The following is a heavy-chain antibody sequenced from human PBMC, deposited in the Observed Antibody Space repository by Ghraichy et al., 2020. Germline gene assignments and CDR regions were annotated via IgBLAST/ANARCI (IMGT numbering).Heavy chain of an antibody. J-gene: IGHJ6*02. D-gene: IGHD6-13*01. CDR3: ARELAAAGTAIYYYYGMDV. CDR2: INPNSGGT. CDR1: GYTFTGYY. Sequence: ASVKVSCKASGYTFTGYYMHWVRQAPGQGLEWMGWINPNSGGTNYAQKFQGRVTMTRDTSISTAYMELSRLRSDDTAVYYCARELAAAGTAIYYYYGMDVWGQGTTVTVSS. V-gene: IGHV1-2*02.